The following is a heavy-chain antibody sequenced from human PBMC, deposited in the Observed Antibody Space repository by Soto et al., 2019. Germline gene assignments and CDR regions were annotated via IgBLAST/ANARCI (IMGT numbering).Heavy chain of an antibody. CDR2: VNPDSGAT. D-gene: IGHD3-3*01. V-gene: IGHV1-2*02. J-gene: IGHJ4*02. Sequence: ASVKVSCKASGYTLKGYYMHWVRQAPGQGLEWMGWVNPDSGATNYTQKFQDRVTMTRDTSITTAYMELSRLTSDDTAVYYCARGTPYDDFWSGYAFDHWGQGTMVTVYS. CDR1: GYTLKGYY. CDR3: ARGTPYDDFWSGYAFDH.